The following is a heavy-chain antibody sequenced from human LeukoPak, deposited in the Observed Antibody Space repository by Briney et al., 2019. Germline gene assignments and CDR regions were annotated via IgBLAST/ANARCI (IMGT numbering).Heavy chain of an antibody. J-gene: IGHJ4*02. CDR1: GYTFTGYY. Sequence: GASVKVSCKASGYTFTGYYMHWVRQAPGQGLEWVGWINPNSGGTNYAQKFQGRVTMTRDTSISTAYMELSRLRSDDTAVYYCARQIASAGTAGFDFWGQGALVTVSS. CDR2: INPNSGGT. CDR3: ARQIASAGTAGFDF. D-gene: IGHD6-13*01. V-gene: IGHV1-2*02.